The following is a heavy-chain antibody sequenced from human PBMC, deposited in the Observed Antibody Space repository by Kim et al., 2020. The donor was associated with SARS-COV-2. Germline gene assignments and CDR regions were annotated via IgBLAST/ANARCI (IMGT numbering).Heavy chain of an antibody. CDR2: KSDGGTA. Sequence: KSDGGTADFAATVKGRFAISRDDSKNTLYLLMNSLRTDDSAVYYCTTVSMRWGQGTLVTVSS. CDR3: TTVSMR. J-gene: IGHJ4*02. D-gene: IGHD2-2*01. V-gene: IGHV3-15*01.